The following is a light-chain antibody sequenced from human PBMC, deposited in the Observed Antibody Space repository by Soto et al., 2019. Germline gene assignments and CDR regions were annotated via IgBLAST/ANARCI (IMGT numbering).Light chain of an antibody. CDR3: QQYNNWWT. V-gene: IGKV3-15*01. CDR1: QSVSNN. J-gene: IGKJ1*01. CDR2: GAS. Sequence: EIVMTQSPATLSVYPGERATLSCRASQSVSNNLAWYQKKPGQAPRLLIYGASTRATGIPARFSGSGSGTEFTLTIRSLQSEDFAVYYCQQYNNWWTFGQGTKVEIK.